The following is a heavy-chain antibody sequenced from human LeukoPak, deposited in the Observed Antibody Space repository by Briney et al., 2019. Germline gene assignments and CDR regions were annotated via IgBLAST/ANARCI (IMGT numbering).Heavy chain of an antibody. CDR2: IYYSGST. CDR1: GGSISSGGYY. J-gene: IGHJ3*02. Sequence: SETLSLTCTVSGGSISSGGYYWSWIRQPPGKGLEWIGSIYYSGSTYYNPSLKSRVTISVDTSKNQFSLKLSSVTAADTAVYYCARGPPTYDAFDIWGQGTMVTVSS. CDR3: ARGPPTYDAFDI. V-gene: IGHV4-39*07.